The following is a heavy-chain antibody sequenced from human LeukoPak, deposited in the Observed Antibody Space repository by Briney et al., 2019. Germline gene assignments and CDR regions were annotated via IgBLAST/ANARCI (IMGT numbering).Heavy chain of an antibody. Sequence: PGGSLRLSCAASGFTFSSYSMNWVRQAPGKGLEWVSSISSSSSYIYYADSVKGRFTISRDNAKNSLYLQMNSLRAEDTAVYYCARDQVRYSSSPKPDYWGQGTLVTVSS. D-gene: IGHD6-6*01. J-gene: IGHJ4*02. CDR1: GFTFSSYS. CDR3: ARDQVRYSSSPKPDY. CDR2: ISSSSSYI. V-gene: IGHV3-21*01.